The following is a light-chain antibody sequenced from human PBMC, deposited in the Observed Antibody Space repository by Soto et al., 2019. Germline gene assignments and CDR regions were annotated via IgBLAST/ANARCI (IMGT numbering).Light chain of an antibody. J-gene: IGKJ2*01. CDR2: AAS. Sequence: DIPMTQSPSSLSASLGDRVTITCRASQSVNRYLNWYQQQPGRAPKVLIYAASSLQSGVPSRFSGNGSGTDFTLTITSLQPEDFATYFCQQTYRPSYTFAQGNRLEIK. CDR1: QSVNRY. V-gene: IGKV1-39*01. CDR3: QQTYRPSYT.